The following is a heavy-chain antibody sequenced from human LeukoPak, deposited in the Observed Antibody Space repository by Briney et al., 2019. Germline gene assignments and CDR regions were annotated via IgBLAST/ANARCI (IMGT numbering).Heavy chain of an antibody. CDR3: ARGSSGWLFEY. CDR2: ISSSYSYI. D-gene: IGHD6-19*01. CDR1: GFPFSSYN. Sequence: GGSLRLSCAASGFPFSSYNMNWVRQAPGKGLEWVSSISSSYSYIYYGDSVKGRFTISRDDAKNSLYLQMNSLRAEDTAVYYCARGSSGWLFEYRGQGTLVTVSS. J-gene: IGHJ4*02. V-gene: IGHV3-21*01.